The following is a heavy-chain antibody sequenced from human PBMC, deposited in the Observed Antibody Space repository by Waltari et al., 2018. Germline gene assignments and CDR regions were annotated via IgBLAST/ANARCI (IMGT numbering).Heavy chain of an antibody. CDR3: ARGPYCSGGSCYSSTFDY. Sequence: QVQLVDSGGGVVQPGGSLRLSCSASGFTFITYAMHWVRQAPGRGPEWVAFIRFDGTSKYYADSVKGRFTISRDNSKNTLYLQMNSLRPEDTAVYYCARGPYCSGGSCYSSTFDYWGQGTLVTVSS. CDR1: GFTFITYA. CDR2: IRFDGTSK. V-gene: IGHV3-30*02. J-gene: IGHJ4*02. D-gene: IGHD2-15*01.